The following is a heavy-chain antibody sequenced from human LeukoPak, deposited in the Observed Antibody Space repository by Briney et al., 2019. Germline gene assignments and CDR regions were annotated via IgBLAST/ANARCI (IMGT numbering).Heavy chain of an antibody. D-gene: IGHD6-13*01. Sequence: GGSLRVSCAASGLSVGGNDMNWVRQAPGKGLEWVSVIHSGGNAYYADSVRGRFTISRDSSKNTLYLQMNTLGVEDTAVYYCARGGEYPSRYSNTWSTFDYWGQGTLVTVSS. CDR1: GLSVGGND. V-gene: IGHV3-53*01. J-gene: IGHJ4*02. CDR3: ARGGEYPSRYSNTWSTFDY. CDR2: IHSGGNA.